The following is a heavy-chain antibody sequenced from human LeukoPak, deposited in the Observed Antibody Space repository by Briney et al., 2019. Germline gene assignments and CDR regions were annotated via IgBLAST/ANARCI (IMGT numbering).Heavy chain of an antibody. CDR1: GGSISSGSYY. J-gene: IGHJ4*02. V-gene: IGHV4-61*02. CDR3: AREDYDYVWGSYRY. Sequence: PSETLSLTCTVSGGSISSGSYYWSWIRQPAGKGLEWIGRIYTSGSTNYNPSLKSRVTISVDTSKNQFSLKLSSVTAADTAVYYCAREDYDYVWGSYRYWGQGTLVTVSS. CDR2: IYTSGST. D-gene: IGHD3-16*02.